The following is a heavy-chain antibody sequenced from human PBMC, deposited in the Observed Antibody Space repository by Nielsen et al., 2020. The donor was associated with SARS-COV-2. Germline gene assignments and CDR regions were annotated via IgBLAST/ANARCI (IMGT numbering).Heavy chain of an antibody. Sequence: GGSLRLSFAASGFTLDDYGMSGVRQAPGKGLEWVSVINWNGGSTGYADSVKGRFTTSRDNAKNSLYLQMNSLRAEDTALYYCAKLPGDGMDVWGQGTTVTVSS. CDR1: GFTLDDYG. V-gene: IGHV3-20*03. CDR3: AKLPGDGMDV. CDR2: INWNGGST. J-gene: IGHJ6*02. D-gene: IGHD5-24*01.